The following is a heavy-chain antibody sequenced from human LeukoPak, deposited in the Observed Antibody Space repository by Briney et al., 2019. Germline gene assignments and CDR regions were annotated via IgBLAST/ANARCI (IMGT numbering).Heavy chain of an antibody. J-gene: IGHJ4*02. CDR2: ISYDGSNK. D-gene: IGHD1-26*01. Sequence: PGGSLRLSCAASGFTFSSYAMHWVRQAPGKGLEWVAVISYDGSNKYYADSVKGRFTISRDNSKNTLYLQMGSLRAEDMAVYYCARAPREGYGGSYYDFWGQGTLVTVSS. V-gene: IGHV3-30*14. CDR1: GFTFSSYA. CDR3: ARAPREGYGGSYYDF.